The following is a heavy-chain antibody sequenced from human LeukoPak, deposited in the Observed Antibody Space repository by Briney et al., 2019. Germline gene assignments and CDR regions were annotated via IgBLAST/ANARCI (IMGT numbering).Heavy chain of an antibody. D-gene: IGHD3-10*01. Sequence: ASVKVSCKASGYTFTGYYMHWVRQAPGQGLEWMGWINPNSGGTNYAQKFQGRVTMTRDTSISTAYMELSRLRSDDTAVYYCARSSYTSYGSGSYYTDYWGQGTLVTVSS. CDR3: ARSSYTSYGSGSYYTDY. V-gene: IGHV1-2*02. J-gene: IGHJ4*02. CDR2: INPNSGGT. CDR1: GYTFTGYY.